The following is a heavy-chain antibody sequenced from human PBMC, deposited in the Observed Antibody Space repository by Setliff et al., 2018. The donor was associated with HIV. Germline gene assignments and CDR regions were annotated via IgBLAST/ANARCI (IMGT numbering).Heavy chain of an antibody. CDR3: ARSIAVADLDC. CDR1: GFTFSNYA. CDR2: ISYDGNNK. V-gene: IGHV3-30*04. Sequence: SCAASGFTFSNYAMHWVRQAPDKGLEWVAVISYDGNNKYYADSVKGRFTISRDNSRNTLYLQMSSLRPEDTAVYYCARSIAVADLDCWGQGTLVTVSS. J-gene: IGHJ4*02. D-gene: IGHD6-19*01.